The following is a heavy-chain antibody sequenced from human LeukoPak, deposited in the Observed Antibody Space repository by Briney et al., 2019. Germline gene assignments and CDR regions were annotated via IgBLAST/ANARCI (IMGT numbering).Heavy chain of an antibody. CDR3: ARGGTVGVFGAFDI. Sequence: PSETLSLTCTVSGGSISSSSYYWGWIRQPPGKGLEWIGSIYYSGSTYYNPSLKSRVTISVDTSKNQFSLKLSSVTAADTAMFYCARGGTVGVFGAFDIWSQGTMVTVSS. CDR1: GGSISSSSYY. CDR2: IYYSGST. V-gene: IGHV4-39*07. D-gene: IGHD3-16*02. J-gene: IGHJ3*02.